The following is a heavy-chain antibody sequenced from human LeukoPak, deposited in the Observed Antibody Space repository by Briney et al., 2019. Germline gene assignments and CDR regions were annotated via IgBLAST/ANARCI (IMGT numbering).Heavy chain of an antibody. J-gene: IGHJ4*02. Sequence: GGSLRLSCAASGFTFSDYSMSWIRQAPGKVLEWISYISTSGGTIYYADSVKGRFTISRDNAKNSLYLQMNSLRAEDTAVYYCARDFPYDTWGQGTLVTVSS. CDR3: ARDFPYDT. CDR2: ISTSGGTI. CDR1: GFTFSDYS. V-gene: IGHV3-11*01. D-gene: IGHD3-22*01.